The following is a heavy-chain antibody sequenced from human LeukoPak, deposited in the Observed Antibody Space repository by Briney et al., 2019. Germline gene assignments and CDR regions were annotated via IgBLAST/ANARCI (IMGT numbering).Heavy chain of an antibody. V-gene: IGHV3-23*01. D-gene: IGHD6-13*01. CDR1: GFTFSNSA. CDR2: IGGSGVTT. Sequence: PGGSLRLSCAASGFTFSNSAMNWVRQAPGRGLEWVSAIGGSGVTTYYADSVKGRFTISRDNSKNTLFLRMNSLRAEDTAVYYCAKTVTAAGTNFWGQGTLVTVSS. J-gene: IGHJ4*02. CDR3: AKTVTAAGTNF.